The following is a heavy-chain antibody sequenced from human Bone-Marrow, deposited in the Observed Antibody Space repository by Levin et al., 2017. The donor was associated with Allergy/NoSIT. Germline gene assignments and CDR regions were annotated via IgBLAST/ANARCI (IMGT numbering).Heavy chain of an antibody. D-gene: IGHD1-26*01. V-gene: IGHV3-23*01. CDR2: ISGSGGST. CDR3: AKDDWEQTLIDY. Sequence: QAGGSLRLSCAASGFTFSSYAMSWVRQAPGKGLEWVSAISGSGGSTYYADSVKGRFTISRDNSKNTLYLQMNSLRAEDTAVYYCAKDDWEQTLIDYWGQGTLVTVSS. J-gene: IGHJ4*02. CDR1: GFTFSSYA.